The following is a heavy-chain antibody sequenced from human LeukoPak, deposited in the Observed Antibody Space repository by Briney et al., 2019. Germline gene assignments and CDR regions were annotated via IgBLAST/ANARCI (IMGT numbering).Heavy chain of an antibody. D-gene: IGHD2-2*01. V-gene: IGHV3-23*01. CDR1: GFTFSSYA. CDR3: AKFLGKYCSGTSCSNYYYYYYMDV. Sequence: GGSLRLSCAASGFTFSSYAMSWVRQAPGKGLEWVSAISGSGGSTYYADSVKGRFTISRDNSKNTLYLQMNSLRAEDTAVYYCAKFLGKYCSGTSCSNYYYYYYMDVWGKGTTVTVSS. CDR2: ISGSGGST. J-gene: IGHJ6*03.